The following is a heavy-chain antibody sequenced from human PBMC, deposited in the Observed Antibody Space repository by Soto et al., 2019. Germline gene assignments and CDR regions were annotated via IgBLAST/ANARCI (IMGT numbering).Heavy chain of an antibody. CDR2: IYPGDSDT. Sequence: PGESLKISCKGSGYSFTSYWIGWVRQMPGKGLEWMGIIYPGDSDTRYSPSFQGQVTISADKSISTAYLQWSSLKASDTAMYYCARIVAPIYYGMDVWGQGTTVTVSS. V-gene: IGHV5-51*01. J-gene: IGHJ6*02. CDR3: ARIVAPIYYGMDV. D-gene: IGHD5-12*01. CDR1: GYSFTSYW.